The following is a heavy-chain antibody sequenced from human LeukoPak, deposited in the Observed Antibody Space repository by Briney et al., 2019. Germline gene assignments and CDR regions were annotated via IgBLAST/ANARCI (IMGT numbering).Heavy chain of an antibody. CDR3: VKDGSGSYYTYYFDY. J-gene: IGHJ4*02. D-gene: IGHD3-10*01. CDR1: GFTFSRYA. Sequence: GGSLRLSCSASGFTFSRYAMHWVRQAPGKGLEYVSAISGNGGSTYYADSVKGRFTISRDNSKNTLYLQMRSLRAEDTAVYYCVKDGSGSYYTYYFDYWGQGTLVSVSS. V-gene: IGHV3-64D*06. CDR2: ISGNGGST.